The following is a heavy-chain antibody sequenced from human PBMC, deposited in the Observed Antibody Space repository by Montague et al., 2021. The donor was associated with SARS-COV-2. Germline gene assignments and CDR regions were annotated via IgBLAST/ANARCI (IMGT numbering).Heavy chain of an antibody. Sequence: PALVKPTKTLTLTCTFSGFSLSTSGMCVSWIRQPPGKALEWLTLIDWDDDKYYSTSLKTRLTISKDTSKNQVVLTMTNMDPVDTATYCCARSYGTTVVTRAFDYWGQGTLVTVSS. CDR2: IDWDDDK. D-gene: IGHD4-23*01. V-gene: IGHV2-70*01. J-gene: IGHJ4*02. CDR1: GFSLSTSGMC. CDR3: ARSYGTTVVTRAFDY.